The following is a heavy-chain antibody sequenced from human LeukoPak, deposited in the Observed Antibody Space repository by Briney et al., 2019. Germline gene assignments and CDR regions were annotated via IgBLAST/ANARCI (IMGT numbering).Heavy chain of an antibody. D-gene: IGHD3-22*01. CDR2: IYTSGST. CDR3: ARGGDSSGYEYYFDY. CDR1: GGSISSGSYY. V-gene: IGHV4-61*02. J-gene: IGHJ4*02. Sequence: PSETLSLTCTVSGGSISSGSYYWSWIRQPAGKGLEWIGRIYTSGSTNYNPSLKSRVTISVDTSKNQFSLKLSSVTAADTAVYYCARGGDSSGYEYYFDYWGQGTLVTVSS.